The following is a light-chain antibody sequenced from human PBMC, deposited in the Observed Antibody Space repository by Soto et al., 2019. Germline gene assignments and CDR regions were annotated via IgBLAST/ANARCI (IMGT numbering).Light chain of an antibody. CDR3: PQYESAT. CDR1: QSISDW. CDR2: DAS. Sequence: DIQMTQSPTTLSASAGDRVTITCRASQSISDWLAWYQQIPGKAPKLLIYDASTLQSGVPSRFSGTGSGTEFTLTISSLQPDDLATYYCPQYESATFGHGTKLEMK. J-gene: IGKJ2*01. V-gene: IGKV1-5*01.